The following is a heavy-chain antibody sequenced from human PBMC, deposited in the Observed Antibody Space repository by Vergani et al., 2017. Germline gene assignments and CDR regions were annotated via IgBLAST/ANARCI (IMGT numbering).Heavy chain of an antibody. J-gene: IGHJ2*01. CDR3: ARVGSDYYDSSHRWYFDL. V-gene: IGHV1-69*12. D-gene: IGHD3-22*01. CDR1: GGTFSSYA. Sequence: QVQLVQSGAEVKKPGSSVKVSCKASGGTFSSYAISWVRQAPGQGLEWMGGIIPIFGTANYAQKFQGRVTITADESTSTAYMELSSLRSEDTAVYYCARVGSDYYDSSHRWYFDLWGRGTLVTVSS. CDR2: IIPIFGTA.